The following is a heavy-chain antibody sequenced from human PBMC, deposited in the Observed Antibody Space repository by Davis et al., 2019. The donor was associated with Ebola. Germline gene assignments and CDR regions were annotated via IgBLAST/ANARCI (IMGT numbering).Heavy chain of an antibody. J-gene: IGHJ5*02. CDR3: ARHTSYGGKTWFDP. CDR2: VHSTGST. Sequence: MPSETLSLTCTVSGGSISSYYWSWIRQPPGKGLEWIGYVHSTGSTNYSPSLKSRVTISVDTSENQFSLKLTSVTAADTAVYYCARHTSYGGKTWFDPWGQGTLVTVSS. CDR1: GGSISSYY. D-gene: IGHD4-23*01. V-gene: IGHV4-59*08.